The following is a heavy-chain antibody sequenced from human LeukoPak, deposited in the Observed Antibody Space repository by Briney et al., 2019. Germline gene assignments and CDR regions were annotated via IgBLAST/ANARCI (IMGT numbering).Heavy chain of an antibody. J-gene: IGHJ4*02. CDR3: ARVSRGYSYGAIDC. V-gene: IGHV1-18*01. CDR1: GYTFTSYG. CDR2: ISAYNGNT. D-gene: IGHD5-18*01. Sequence: ASVKVSCKASGYTFTSYGISWVRQAPGQGLEWMGWISAYNGNTNYAQKLQGRVTMTTDTSTSTAYMELRSLRSDDTAVYYCARVSRGYSYGAIDCWGQGTLVTVSS.